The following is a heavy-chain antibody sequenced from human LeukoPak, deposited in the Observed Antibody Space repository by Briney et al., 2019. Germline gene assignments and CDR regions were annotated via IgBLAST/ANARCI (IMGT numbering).Heavy chain of an antibody. CDR3: AGDSSSFPNYFDF. CDR1: GFTVSSTY. Sequence: HPGGSLRLSCAASGFTVSSTYMSWVRQAPGQGLEWVSLIYNSGTTFYADSVQGRFTISRDHSKNTLYLQMNSLRAEDTAIYCCAGDSSSFPNYFDFWGQGTLVTVSS. J-gene: IGHJ4*02. CDR2: IYNSGTT. D-gene: IGHD3-10*01. V-gene: IGHV3-53*01.